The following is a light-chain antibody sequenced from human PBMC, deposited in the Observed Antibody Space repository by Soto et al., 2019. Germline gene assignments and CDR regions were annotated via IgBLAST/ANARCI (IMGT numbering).Light chain of an antibody. CDR1: QSVGSY. Sequence: EIVLTQSPATLSLSPGERATLSCRASQSVGSYLVWYQQKPGQAPRLLIYDASNRATGIPARFSGSGSGTDFTLTISSLEPEDFAVYYCQQRTIWPTFGQGTKVEIK. J-gene: IGKJ1*01. V-gene: IGKV3-11*01. CDR3: QQRTIWPT. CDR2: DAS.